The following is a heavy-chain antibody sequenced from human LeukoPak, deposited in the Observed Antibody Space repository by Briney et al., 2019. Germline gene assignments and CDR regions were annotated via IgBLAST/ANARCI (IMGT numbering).Heavy chain of an antibody. Sequence: GGSLRLSCAASGFTFSSYEMNWVRQAPGKGLEWVSYISSSGSTIYYADSVKGRFTISRDNAKNSLYLQMNSLRVEDTAVYYCAREDTFMVATDYWGQGTLVTVSS. CDR1: GFTFSSYE. CDR2: ISSSGSTI. V-gene: IGHV3-48*03. J-gene: IGHJ4*02. CDR3: AREDTFMVATDY. D-gene: IGHD4/OR15-4a*01.